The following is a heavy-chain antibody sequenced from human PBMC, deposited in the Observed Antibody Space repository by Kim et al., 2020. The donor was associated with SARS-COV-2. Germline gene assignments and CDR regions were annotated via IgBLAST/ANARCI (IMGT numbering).Heavy chain of an antibody. Sequence: GGSLRLSCAXSGFTFGEYAMHWVRQAPGKGLEWVAGISWNSGSIGYADSVKGRFTISRDNAKNSLYLQMNSLRAEDTAVYYCAKDRNYYDCSGGAFDIWGQGTMGPVSP. CDR1: GFTFGEYA. V-gene: IGHV3-9*01. D-gene: IGHD3-22*01. CDR2: ISWNSGSI. J-gene: IGHJ3*02. CDR3: AKDRNYYDCSGGAFDI.